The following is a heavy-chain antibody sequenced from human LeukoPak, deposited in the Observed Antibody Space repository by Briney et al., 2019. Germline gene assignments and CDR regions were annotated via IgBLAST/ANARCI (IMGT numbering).Heavy chain of an antibody. J-gene: IGHJ5*01. CDR2: IKQDGSEK. D-gene: IGHD3-10*01. Sequence: GGSLRLSCAASGFTFSSYWISWVRQAPGKGLEWEANIKQDGSEKNYVDSGKGRFTSSRENTKPSLHLKMNRLGAEATAVYYCARGVRRLRPEVRSGESWGPGTLV. V-gene: IGHV3-7*03. CDR1: GFTFSSYW. CDR3: ARGVRRLRPEVRSGES.